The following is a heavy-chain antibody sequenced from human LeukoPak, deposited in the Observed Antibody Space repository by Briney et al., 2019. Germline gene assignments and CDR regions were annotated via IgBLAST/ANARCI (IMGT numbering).Heavy chain of an antibody. D-gene: IGHD3-10*01. CDR2: IRYDESDK. J-gene: IGHJ4*02. V-gene: IGHV3-30*02. CDR1: GFTFSRYG. CDR3: ATHYYASGNYYNPIFY. Sequence: GGSLRLSCAASGFTFSRYGMHWVRQAPGKGLEWVAFIRYDESDKKYKDSVKGRFTVSKDNSKNTLSLQMHSLRVEDTAVYYCATHYYASGNYYNPIFYWGQGALVTVSS.